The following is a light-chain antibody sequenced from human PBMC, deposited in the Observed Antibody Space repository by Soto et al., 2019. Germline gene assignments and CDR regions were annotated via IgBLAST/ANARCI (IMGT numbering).Light chain of an antibody. CDR1: SSNIGSNF. J-gene: IGLJ3*02. Sequence: QSVLTQPPSASGTPGQRVTIPCAGSSSNIGSNFVNWYQQLPGTAPKLLMYNNNQRPSGVPDRFSGSKSVTSASLAISGLQSEDEADYHCATWDDSLNGLVFGGGTQLTGL. CDR3: ATWDDSLNGLV. V-gene: IGLV1-44*01. CDR2: NNN.